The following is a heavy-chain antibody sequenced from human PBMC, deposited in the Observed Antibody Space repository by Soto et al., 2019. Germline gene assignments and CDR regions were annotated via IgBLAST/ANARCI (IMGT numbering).Heavy chain of an antibody. CDR3: AREVGTNWFDP. V-gene: IGHV3-74*01. D-gene: IGHD1-1*01. J-gene: IGHJ5*02. Sequence: EVQLVESGGGLVQPGGSLRLSCAASGFSFSSYWMHWVRQAPGKGLVWVSRINTDGSSTSYADSVKGRFTFSRDNAKNTLYLQMNSLRAEDTAVYYCAREVGTNWFDPWGQGTLVTVSS. CDR1: GFSFSSYW. CDR2: INTDGSST.